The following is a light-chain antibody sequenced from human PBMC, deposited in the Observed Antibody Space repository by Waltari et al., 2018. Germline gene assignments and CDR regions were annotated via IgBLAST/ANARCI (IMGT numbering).Light chain of an antibody. J-gene: IGKJ1*01. Sequence: EIQMTQSPSSLSASIGDSVIITCRASETVKSDLNWFKQKAGKAPSLLIYGATNLESWVPSRFSGSGSGTEFTLTSSSLQPEDFATYICQQSYSNPPWTFGQGTKVEVK. CDR2: GAT. CDR1: ETVKSD. V-gene: IGKV1-39*01. CDR3: QQSYSNPPWT.